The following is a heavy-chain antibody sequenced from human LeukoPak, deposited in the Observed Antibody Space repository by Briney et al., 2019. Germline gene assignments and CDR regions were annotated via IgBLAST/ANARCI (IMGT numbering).Heavy chain of an antibody. Sequence: GASVKVSCKASGYTFTNYYMHWVRQAPGQGLEWMGWIDPNSGGTNYAQKFQGRVTMTRDTSISTAYMELSRLRSDDTAVYYCARDFRLARTGGSTAVSHHHYYYGMDVWGQGTTVTVSS. CDR2: IDPNSGGT. D-gene: IGHD2-15*01. CDR1: GYTFTNYY. J-gene: IGHJ6*02. V-gene: IGHV1-2*02. CDR3: ARDFRLARTGGSTAVSHHHYYYGMDV.